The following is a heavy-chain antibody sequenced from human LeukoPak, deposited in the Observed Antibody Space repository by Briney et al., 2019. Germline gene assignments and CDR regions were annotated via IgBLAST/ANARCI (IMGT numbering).Heavy chain of an antibody. CDR3: AKADRYDSSRFDY. CDR2: ISWNSGSI. J-gene: IGHJ4*02. V-gene: IGHV3-9*01. D-gene: IGHD3-22*01. Sequence: GGSLRLSCAASGFTFDDYAMHWVRQAPGKGLEWVSGISWNSGSIGYADSVKGRFTISRDNAKNSLYLQMNSLRAEDTALHYCAKADRYDSSRFDYWGQGTLVTVSS. CDR1: GFTFDDYA.